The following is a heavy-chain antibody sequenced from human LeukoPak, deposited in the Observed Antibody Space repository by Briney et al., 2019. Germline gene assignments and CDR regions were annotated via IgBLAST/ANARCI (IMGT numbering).Heavy chain of an antibody. J-gene: IGHJ5*02. CDR1: GGTFSSYA. V-gene: IGHV1-69*06. Sequence: SVKVSCKASGGTFSSYAISWVRQAPGQGLEWMGGIIPIFGTVNYAQKFQGRVTITADKSTSTAYMELRSLRSDDTAVYYCARGYSSSWNWFDPWGQGTLVTVSS. D-gene: IGHD6-13*01. CDR2: IIPIFGTV. CDR3: ARGYSSSWNWFDP.